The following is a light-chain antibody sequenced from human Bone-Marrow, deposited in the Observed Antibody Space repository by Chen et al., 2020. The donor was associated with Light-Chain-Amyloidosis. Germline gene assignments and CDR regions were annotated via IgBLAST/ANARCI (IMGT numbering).Light chain of an antibody. CDR1: NIGSTS. Sequence: SYVLTQPSSVSVAPGQTATIACGGNNIGSTSVHWYQQTPGQAPLLVVYDDSDRPSGTPERLSGSNSGNTATLTIRSVEAGDEADYYCQVWDRSSDRPVFGGGTKLTVL. V-gene: IGLV3-21*02. J-gene: IGLJ3*02. CDR2: DDS. CDR3: QVWDRSSDRPV.